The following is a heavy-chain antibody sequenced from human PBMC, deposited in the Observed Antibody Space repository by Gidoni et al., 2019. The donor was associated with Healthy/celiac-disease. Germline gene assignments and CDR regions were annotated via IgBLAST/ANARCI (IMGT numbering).Heavy chain of an antibody. CDR2: INHSGST. J-gene: IGHJ4*02. V-gene: IGHV4-34*01. D-gene: IGHD6-6*01. CDR1: GGSFSGYY. CDR3: ASFNIAARPGEDYFDY. Sequence: QVQLQQWGAGLLKPSETLSLTCAVYGGSFSGYYWSWLRQPPGKGLEWIGEINHSGSTNYNPSLKSRVTISVDTSKNQFSLKLSSVTAADTAVYYCASFNIAARPGEDYFDYWGQGTLVTVSS.